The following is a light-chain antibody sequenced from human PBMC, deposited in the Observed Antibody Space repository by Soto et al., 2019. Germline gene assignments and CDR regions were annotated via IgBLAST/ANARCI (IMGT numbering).Light chain of an antibody. Sequence: QLVLTQPPSASGTPGQRVTISCSGSSSNIGSNYVYWYQQLAGTAPKLLIYKNNERPSGVPDRFSGSKSGTSASLAISGLRSEDEAAYYCAAWDDSLTGVLFGGGTQLTVL. CDR3: AAWDDSLTGVL. V-gene: IGLV1-47*01. CDR2: KNN. J-gene: IGLJ2*01. CDR1: SSNIGSNY.